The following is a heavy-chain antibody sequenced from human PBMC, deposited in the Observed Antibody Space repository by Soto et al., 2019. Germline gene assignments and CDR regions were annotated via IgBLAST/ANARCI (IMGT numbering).Heavy chain of an antibody. J-gene: IGHJ6*02. Sequence: SLRLSCAVSGFVFEMYWMHWVRQVPGKGPEWVSRINDEGSRSDYADSVRGRFTISRDNAKNTLYLQMDSLRAEDTAVYYCARDLAWKRGKVGRYYYGMDVWGQGTTVTVSS. CDR1: GFVFEMYW. D-gene: IGHD1-1*01. V-gene: IGHV3-74*01. CDR2: INDEGSRS. CDR3: ARDLAWKRGKVGRYYYGMDV.